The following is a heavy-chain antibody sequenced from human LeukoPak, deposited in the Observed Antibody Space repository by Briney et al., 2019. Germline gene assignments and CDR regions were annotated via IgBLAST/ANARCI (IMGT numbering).Heavy chain of an antibody. CDR1: GFTFSSYS. CDR2: ISSSSSYI. CDR3: ARDSGIVATIGFDY. Sequence: PGGSLRLSCAASGFTFSSYSMNWVRQAPGKGPEWVSSISSSSSYIYYADSVKGRFTISRDNAKNSLYLQMNSLRAEDTAVYYCARDSGIVATIGFDYWGQGTLVTVSS. D-gene: IGHD5-12*01. V-gene: IGHV3-21*01. J-gene: IGHJ4*02.